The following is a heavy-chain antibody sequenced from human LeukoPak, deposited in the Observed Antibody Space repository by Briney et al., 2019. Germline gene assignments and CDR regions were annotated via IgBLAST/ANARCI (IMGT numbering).Heavy chain of an antibody. J-gene: IGHJ4*02. D-gene: IGHD2-2*01. Sequence: ASVKVSCKASGYTFTSYDINWVRQATGQGLEWMGWMNPNSGNTGYAQKFQGRVTITRNTSISTAYMELSSLGSEDTAVYYCARGRYCSSTSCYPFDYWGQGTLVTVSS. V-gene: IGHV1-8*03. CDR3: ARGRYCSSTSCYPFDY. CDR1: GYTFTSYD. CDR2: MNPNSGNT.